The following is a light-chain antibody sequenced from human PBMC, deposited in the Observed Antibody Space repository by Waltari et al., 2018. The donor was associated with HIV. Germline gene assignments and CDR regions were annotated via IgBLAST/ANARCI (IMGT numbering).Light chain of an antibody. CDR3: QKSET. CDR1: PSVSSSY. Sequence: ILLTHSLGTPAFSPWEGAPLSCSASPSVSSSYLAWYQQKSGQAPRLLIYGASSRATGLPDRFSGSGLATEFTLTIARLEPEDCAEYYCQKSETFGQGTRVEIK. V-gene: IGKV3-20*01. J-gene: IGKJ1*01. CDR2: GAS.